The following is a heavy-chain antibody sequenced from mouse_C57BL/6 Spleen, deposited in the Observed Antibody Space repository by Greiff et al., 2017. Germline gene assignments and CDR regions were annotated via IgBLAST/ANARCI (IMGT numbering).Heavy chain of an antibody. J-gene: IGHJ2*01. CDR2: IYPGDGDT. V-gene: IGHV1-82*01. CDR1: GYAFSSSW. D-gene: IGHD2-1*01. Sequence: QVQLQQSGPELVKPGASVKISCKASGYAFSSSWMNWVKQRPGKGLEWIGRIYPGDGDTNYNGKFKGKATLTADKSSSTAYMQLSSLTSEDSAVYFCARGGNPCLDYWGQGTTLTVSS. CDR3: ARGGNPCLDY.